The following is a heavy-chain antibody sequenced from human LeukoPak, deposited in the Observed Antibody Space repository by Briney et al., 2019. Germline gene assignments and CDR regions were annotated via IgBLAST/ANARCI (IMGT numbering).Heavy chain of an antibody. CDR2: IYYSGST. J-gene: IGHJ4*02. V-gene: IGHV4-31*03. D-gene: IGHD3-10*01. CDR1: GGSISSGGYY. CDR3: VRCHGSGTTPLN. Sequence: SQTLSLTCTVSGGSISSGGYYWNWIRQHPGKGLEWIGYIYYSGSTYYNPSLQSRVTISVDTSENQFSLKLSSVTAADTTVYYCVRCHGSGTTPLNWGQGTLVTVSS.